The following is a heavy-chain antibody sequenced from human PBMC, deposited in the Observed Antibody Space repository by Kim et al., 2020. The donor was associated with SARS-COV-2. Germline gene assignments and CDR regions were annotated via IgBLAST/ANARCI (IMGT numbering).Heavy chain of an antibody. CDR2: K. CDR3: ATYSSSWLGFDY. D-gene: IGHD6-13*01. V-gene: IGHV3-7*03. Sequence: KYYVDSVNGRFTISRDNAKNSLYLQMDGLRAEDTAVYYCATYSSSWLGFDYWGQGTLVTVSS. J-gene: IGHJ4*01.